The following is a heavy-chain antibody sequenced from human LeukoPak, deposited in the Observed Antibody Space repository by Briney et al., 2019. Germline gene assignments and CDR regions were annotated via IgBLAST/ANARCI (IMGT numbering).Heavy chain of an antibody. J-gene: IGHJ4*02. CDR1: GFTFSSYE. Sequence: SGGSLRLSCAASGFTFSSYEMNWVRQAPGKGLEWVSYISSSGSTIYYADSVKGRFTVSRDNAKNSLYLQMNSLRAEDTAVYYCARAAALDFWGQGTLVTVCS. D-gene: IGHD6-13*01. V-gene: IGHV3-48*03. CDR3: ARAAALDF. CDR2: ISSSGSTI.